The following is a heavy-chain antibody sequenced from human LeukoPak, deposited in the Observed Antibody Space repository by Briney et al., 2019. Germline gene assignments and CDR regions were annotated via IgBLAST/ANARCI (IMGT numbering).Heavy chain of an antibody. J-gene: IGHJ4*02. V-gene: IGHV6-1*01. Sequence: SQTLSLTCAISGDSVSSNSAAWNWIRQSPSRGLEWLGRTYYRSKWYNDYAVSVKSRITINPDTSKNQFSLQLNSVTPEDTAVYYCARDRGLAYCGGDCYDPFDYWGQGTLVTVSS. CDR2: TYYRSKWYN. CDR1: GDSVSSNSAA. D-gene: IGHD2-21*01. CDR3: ARDRGLAYCGGDCYDPFDY.